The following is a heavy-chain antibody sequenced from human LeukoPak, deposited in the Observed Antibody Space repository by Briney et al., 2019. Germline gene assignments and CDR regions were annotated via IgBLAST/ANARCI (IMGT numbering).Heavy chain of an antibody. CDR1: GYCFTNYW. D-gene: IGHD6-13*01. Sequence: GGSLKISFKGSGYCFTNYWISRVRQMPGKGLEWMGRIDPSDSYTNYSPSFQGHVTISADKSISTAYLQWSSLKASDTAMYYCARNPLEYSSSWYRDYWGQGTLVTVSS. CDR3: ARNPLEYSSSWYRDY. V-gene: IGHV5-10-1*01. J-gene: IGHJ4*02. CDR2: IDPSDSYT.